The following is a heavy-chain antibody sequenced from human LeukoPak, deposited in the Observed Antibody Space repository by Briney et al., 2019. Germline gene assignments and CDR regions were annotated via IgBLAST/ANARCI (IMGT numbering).Heavy chain of an antibody. J-gene: IGHJ3*02. CDR3: ARKNSGSKDDAFDI. V-gene: IGHV1-18*01. CDR1: GYTFTSYD. CDR2: ISDHSRDG. Sequence: ASVKVSCKASGYTFTSYDINWVRQATGQGLEWMGWISDHSRDGHYAQKFQGRVTMTSDTSATTAYMELRSLRSDDTAVYYCARKNSGSKDDAFDIWGQGTMVTVSA. D-gene: IGHD3-10*01.